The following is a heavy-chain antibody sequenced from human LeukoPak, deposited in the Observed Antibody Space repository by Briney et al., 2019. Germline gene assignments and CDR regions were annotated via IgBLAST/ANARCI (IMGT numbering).Heavy chain of an antibody. V-gene: IGHV3-30-3*01. CDR1: GFTFSSYA. CDR2: ISYDGSNK. CDR3: ARGITIFGVVTPTY. J-gene: IGHJ4*02. Sequence: GGSLRLSCAASGFTFSSYAMHWVRQAPGKGLEWVAVISYDGSNKYYADSVKGRFTISRDNSKNTLYLQMNSLRAEDTAVYYCARGITIFGVVTPTYWGQGTLVTVSS. D-gene: IGHD3-3*01.